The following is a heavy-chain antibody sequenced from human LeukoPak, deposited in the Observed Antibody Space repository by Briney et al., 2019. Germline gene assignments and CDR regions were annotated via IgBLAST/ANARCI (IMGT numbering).Heavy chain of an antibody. V-gene: IGHV4-39*01. CDR2: IYYSGST. D-gene: IGHD3-22*01. CDR1: GGSISSSSYY. CDR3: ARLSMRSGMDV. J-gene: IGHJ6*02. Sequence: SETLSLTCTVSGGSISSSSYYWGWIRQPPGKGLEWIGSIYYSGSTYYNPSLKSRVTISVDTSKNQFSLKLSSVTAADTAVYYCARLSMRSGMDVWGQGTTVTVS.